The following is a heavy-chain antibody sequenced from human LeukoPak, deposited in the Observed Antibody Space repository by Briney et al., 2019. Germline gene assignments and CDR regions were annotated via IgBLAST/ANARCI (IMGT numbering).Heavy chain of an antibody. V-gene: IGHV3-30*18. Sequence: GGSLRLSCAASGFTFSSYGMHWVRQAPGKGLEWVAVISYDGSNKYYADSVKGRFTISRDNSKNTLYLQMNSLRAEDTAVYHCAKDASIAVAGTFDYWGQGTLVTVSS. D-gene: IGHD6-19*01. CDR1: GFTFSSYG. J-gene: IGHJ4*02. CDR2: ISYDGSNK. CDR3: AKDASIAVAGTFDY.